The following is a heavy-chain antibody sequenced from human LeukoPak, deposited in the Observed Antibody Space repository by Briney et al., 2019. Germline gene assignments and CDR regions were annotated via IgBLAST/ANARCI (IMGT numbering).Heavy chain of an antibody. CDR1: GGSISSGGYY. CDR2: INHSGST. D-gene: IGHD1-14*01. CDR3: ARGRRGNLDY. V-gene: IGHV4-39*07. Sequence: SETLSLTCTVSGGSISSGGYYWSWIRQPPGKGLEWIGEINHSGSTNYNPSLKSRVTISVDTSKNQFSLKLSSVTAADTAVYYCARGRRGNLDYWGQGTLVTVSS. J-gene: IGHJ4*02.